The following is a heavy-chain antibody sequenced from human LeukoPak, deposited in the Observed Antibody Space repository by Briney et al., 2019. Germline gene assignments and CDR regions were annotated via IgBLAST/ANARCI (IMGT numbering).Heavy chain of an antibody. CDR3: ARVRDGYNDY. D-gene: IGHD5-24*01. CDR2: IYSGGST. Sequence: GGSLRLSWAASGFIFSNYGMNWVRQAPGEGLEWGSVIYSGGSTYYTDSVKGRFTISRDNSKNTLYLQMTSQRAEDTAVYYCARVRDGYNDYWGQGTLVTVSS. J-gene: IGHJ4*02. CDR1: GFIFSNYG. V-gene: IGHV3-53*01.